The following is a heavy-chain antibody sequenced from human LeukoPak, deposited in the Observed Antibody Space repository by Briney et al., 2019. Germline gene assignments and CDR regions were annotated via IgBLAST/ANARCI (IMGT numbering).Heavy chain of an antibody. CDR1: GGSISSYY. D-gene: IGHD3-3*01. CDR2: IYYSGST. V-gene: IGHV4-59*08. Sequence: SETLSLTCTVSGGSISSYYWSWIRQPPGKGLEWIGYIYYSGSTYYNPSLKSRVTISVDTSKNQFSLKLSSVTAADTAVYYCARHSDFWSGYLGYWGQGTLVTVSS. CDR3: ARHSDFWSGYLGY. J-gene: IGHJ4*02.